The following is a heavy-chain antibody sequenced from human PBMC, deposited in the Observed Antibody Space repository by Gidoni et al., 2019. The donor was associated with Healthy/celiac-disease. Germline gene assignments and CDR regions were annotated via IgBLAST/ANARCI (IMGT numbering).Heavy chain of an antibody. CDR3: ARIIYVRGIGREVPAAAGSFDP. D-gene: IGHD6-13*01. V-gene: IGHV1-69*01. CDR1: GGTFSSYA. J-gene: IGHJ5*02. Sequence: QVQLVQSGAEVKKPGSSVKVSCKASGGTFSSYAISWVRQAPGQGLEWMGGIIPIFGTANYAQKFQGRVTITADESTSTAYMELSSLRSEDTAVYYCARIIYVRGIGREVPAAAGSFDPWGQGTLVTVSS. CDR2: IIPIFGTA.